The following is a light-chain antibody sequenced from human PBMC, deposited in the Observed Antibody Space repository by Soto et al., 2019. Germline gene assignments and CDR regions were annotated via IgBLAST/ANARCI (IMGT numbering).Light chain of an antibody. CDR3: HSSHSSLSCVHV. V-gene: IGLV1-40*01. J-gene: IGLJ1*01. Sequence: QSVLTQPPSVSGAPGQRVTISCTGSSSNIGAGYDVHWYQQLPGTAPKLLLYGNSNRPSGVPDRLSGSKSGTSSSLAITCLQPEHEADYYCHSSHSSLSCVHVFGTGTKLTVL. CDR1: SSNIGAGYD. CDR2: GNS.